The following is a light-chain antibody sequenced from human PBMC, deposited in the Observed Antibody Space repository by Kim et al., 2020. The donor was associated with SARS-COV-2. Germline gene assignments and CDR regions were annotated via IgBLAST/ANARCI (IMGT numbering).Light chain of an antibody. CDR2: EVN. J-gene: IGLJ2*01. CDR1: SGDVV. CDR3: CSYEGTVV. V-gene: IGLV2-23*02. Sequence: ASVSASPGQSITISCTGASGDVVSWYQHHPGEAPNLIIFEVNKRPSQISNRFSGSKSGTTASLTIAGLQAEDEANYYCCSYEGTVVFGGGTQLTVL.